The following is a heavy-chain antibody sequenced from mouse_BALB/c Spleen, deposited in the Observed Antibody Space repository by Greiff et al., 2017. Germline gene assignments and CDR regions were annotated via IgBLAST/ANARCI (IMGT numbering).Heavy chain of an antibody. V-gene: IGHV1-69*02. CDR1: GYTFTSYW. D-gene: IGHD1-1*01. J-gene: IGHJ2*01. Sequence: QVQLQQPGAELVKPGASVKLSCKASGYTFTSYWMHWVKQRPGQGLEWIGEIDPSDSYTNYNQKFKGKATLTVDKSSSTAYMQLSSLTSEDSAVYYCARGIYYGSDYFDYWGQGTTLTVSS. CDR3: ARGIYYGSDYFDY. CDR2: IDPSDSYT.